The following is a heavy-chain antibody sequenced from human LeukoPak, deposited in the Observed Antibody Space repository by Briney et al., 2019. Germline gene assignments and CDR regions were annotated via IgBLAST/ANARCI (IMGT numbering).Heavy chain of an antibody. Sequence: ASVKVSCKASGYTFTGYYMYWVRQAPGQGLEWMGWMNPNSGNTGYAQKFQGRVTITRNTSISTAYMELSSLRSEDTAVYYCARAHTSANWFDPWGQGTLVTVSS. J-gene: IGHJ5*02. D-gene: IGHD3-10*01. CDR1: GYTFTGYY. CDR3: ARAHTSANWFDP. V-gene: IGHV1-8*03. CDR2: MNPNSGNT.